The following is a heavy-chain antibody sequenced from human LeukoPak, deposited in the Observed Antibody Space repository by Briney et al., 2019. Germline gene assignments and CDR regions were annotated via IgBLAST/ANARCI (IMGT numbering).Heavy chain of an antibody. J-gene: IGHJ4*02. V-gene: IGHV6-1*01. D-gene: IGHD3-10*01. Sequence: SQTLSLTLAISVDSVSINSAAWNWIRQSPSKGLEWLGSTYYRSKWYNDYALSVKSPITVNPATSKNQFSLQLNSVTPEATAVYYCASMVQGVVRYWGQGTLVTVSS. CDR2: TYYRSKWYN. CDR3: ASMVQGVVRY. CDR1: VDSVSINSAA.